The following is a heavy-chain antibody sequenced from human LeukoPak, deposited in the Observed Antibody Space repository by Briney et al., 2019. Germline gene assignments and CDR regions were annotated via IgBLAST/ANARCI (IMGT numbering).Heavy chain of an antibody. V-gene: IGHV1-8*01. Sequence: ASVKVSCKASVYTFTSYDINWVRQATGQGLEWMGWMNPNSGNTGYAQKFQGRVTMTRNTSISTAYMELSSLRSEDTAVYYCVREGSSRRSGDDYWGQGTLVTVSS. CDR2: MNPNSGNT. D-gene: IGHD6-13*01. CDR1: VYTFTSYD. CDR3: VREGSSRRSGDDY. J-gene: IGHJ4*02.